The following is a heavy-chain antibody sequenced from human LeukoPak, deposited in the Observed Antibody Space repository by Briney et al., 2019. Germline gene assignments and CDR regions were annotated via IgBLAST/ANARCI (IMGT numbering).Heavy chain of an antibody. J-gene: IGHJ5*02. CDR3: ARDSSGYNWFDP. D-gene: IGHD2-15*01. CDR1: GYTFTSYD. CDR2: INPNSGGT. Sequence: ASVKVSCKASGYTFTSYDINWVRQAPGQGLEWMGWINPNSGGTNYAQKFQGRVTMTRDTSISTAYMELSRLRSDDTAVYYCARDSSGYNWFDPWGQGTLVTVSS. V-gene: IGHV1-2*02.